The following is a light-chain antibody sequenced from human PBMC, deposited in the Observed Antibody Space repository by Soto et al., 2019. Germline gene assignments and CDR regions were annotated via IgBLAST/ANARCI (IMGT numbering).Light chain of an antibody. J-gene: IGKJ3*01. V-gene: IGKV1-9*01. CDR3: QVVNTYLGWIT. CDR2: AAS. Sequence: IQLTQSPSSLSASVGDRVIITCRASQDISNFLAWYQQKPGKAPQLLIYAASTLQTGVPSRFSGSGSGTYFTLTISSLQPEDFATYYCQVVNTYLGWITFGPGTKVDV. CDR1: QDISNF.